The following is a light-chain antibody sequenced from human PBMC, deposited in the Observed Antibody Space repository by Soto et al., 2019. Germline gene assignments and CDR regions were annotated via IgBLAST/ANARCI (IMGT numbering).Light chain of an antibody. J-gene: IGKJ1*01. CDR2: DAS. V-gene: IGKV1-5*01. Sequence: DIPMTQSPSTLSASVGDRVTITCRASPSITIWLAWYQQKPGKAPKLLIFDASSLESGVPSRFSGSGSGTEFTLTISSLQPDDFATYYCQQYNSYSWAFGQGTKVEIK. CDR3: QQYNSYSWA. CDR1: PSITIW.